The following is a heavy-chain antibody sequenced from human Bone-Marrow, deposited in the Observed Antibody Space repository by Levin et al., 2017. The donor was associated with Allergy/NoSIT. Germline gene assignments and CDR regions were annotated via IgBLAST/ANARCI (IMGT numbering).Heavy chain of an antibody. CDR2: IKIKSDGETT. Sequence: AGGSLRLSCTASGFTFSHAWMSWVRQAPGKGLEWVGRIKIKSDGETTDYAAPVKGRFTISRDDSKNTVYLQMNSLRNEDTAVYYCSTSGGAYCSSADCYGGVFDLWGRGTLVTVSS. CDR3: STSGGAYCSSADCYGGVFDL. CDR1: GFTFSHAW. V-gene: IGHV3-15*01. D-gene: IGHD2-2*01. J-gene: IGHJ2*01.